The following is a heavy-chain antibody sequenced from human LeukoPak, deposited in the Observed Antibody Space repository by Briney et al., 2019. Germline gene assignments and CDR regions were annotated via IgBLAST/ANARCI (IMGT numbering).Heavy chain of an antibody. Sequence: ASVEVSCKASGYTFTSYGISWVRQAPGQGLEWMGWISAYNGNTNYAQKLQGRVTMTTDTSTSTAYMELRSLRSDDTAVYYCARDPGLYGDYALPGDYWGQGTLVTVSS. CDR3: ARDPGLYGDYALPGDY. CDR1: GYTFTSYG. CDR2: ISAYNGNT. J-gene: IGHJ4*02. V-gene: IGHV1-18*01. D-gene: IGHD4-17*01.